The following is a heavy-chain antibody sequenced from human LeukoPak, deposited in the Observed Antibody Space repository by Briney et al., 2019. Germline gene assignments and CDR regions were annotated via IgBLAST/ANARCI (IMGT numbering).Heavy chain of an antibody. V-gene: IGHV4-34*01. Sequence: SETLSLTCAVYGGSFSGYYWSWIRQPPGKGLEWIGEINHSGSTNYNPSLKSQVTISVDTSKNQFSLKLSSVTAADTAVYYCARGLWRIRGSGYLGYWGQGTLVTVSS. CDR1: GGSFSGYY. J-gene: IGHJ4*02. D-gene: IGHD3-22*01. CDR3: ARGLWRIRGSGYLGY. CDR2: INHSGST.